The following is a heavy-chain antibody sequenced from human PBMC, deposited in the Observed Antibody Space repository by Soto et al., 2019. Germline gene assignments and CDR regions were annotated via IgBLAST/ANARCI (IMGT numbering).Heavy chain of an antibody. V-gene: IGHV3-21*01. CDR2: ISSNSAYI. CDR3: TRDASRDSSARGWFDP. Sequence: XGSLRLFFAASGFRFRSFTVNWVRQAPGKGLEWASTISSNSAYIYYTDALRGRFTISRDNAKNSLHLQMNSLRAEDTAVYYCTRDASRDSSARGWFDPWGPGTLVTVSS. J-gene: IGHJ5*02. D-gene: IGHD6-13*01. CDR1: GFRFRSFT.